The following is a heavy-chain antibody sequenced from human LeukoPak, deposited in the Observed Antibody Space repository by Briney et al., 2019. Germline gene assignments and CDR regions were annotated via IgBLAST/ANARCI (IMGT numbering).Heavy chain of an antibody. CDR1: GGSISSSNYY. CDR3: ARVGIGSGSDYRYYYYMDV. D-gene: IGHD3-10*01. Sequence: SETLSLTCTVSGGSISSSNYYWVWIRQPPGEGLEWIGSIYYSGSTYYNPSLKSRVTMSVDTSKKQFSLKLTSVTAADTAAYYCARVGIGSGSDYRYYYYMDVWGKGNTVTVSS. J-gene: IGHJ6*03. V-gene: IGHV4-39*07. CDR2: IYYSGST.